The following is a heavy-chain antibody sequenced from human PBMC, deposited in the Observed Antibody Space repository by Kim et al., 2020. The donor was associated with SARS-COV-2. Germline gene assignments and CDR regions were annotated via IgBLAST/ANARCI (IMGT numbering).Heavy chain of an antibody. D-gene: IGHD6-13*01. CDR1: GFTFSSYG. Sequence: GGSLRLSCAASGFTFSSYGMHWVRQAPGKGLEWVAVISYDGSNKYYADSVKGRFTISRDNSKNTLYLQMNSLRAEDTAVYYCANDYSSSWEPFDYWGQGT. CDR2: ISYDGSNK. V-gene: IGHV3-30*18. J-gene: IGHJ4*02. CDR3: ANDYSSSWEPFDY.